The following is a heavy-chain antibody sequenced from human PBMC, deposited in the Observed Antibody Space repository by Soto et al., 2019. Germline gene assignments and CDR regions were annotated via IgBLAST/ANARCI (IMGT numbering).Heavy chain of an antibody. J-gene: IGHJ4*02. CDR1: GYTFTTYG. CDR3: ARDSRIYDSSGLLFDY. D-gene: IGHD3-22*01. CDR2: ISAYNGNT. Sequence: GASVKVSCKASGYTFTTYGISWVRQAPGQGLEWMGWISAYNGNTDYAQKFQGRVTMTTDTSTSTVYMELRSLRSDDTAVYYCARDSRIYDSSGLLFDYWGQGTLVTVSS. V-gene: IGHV1-18*01.